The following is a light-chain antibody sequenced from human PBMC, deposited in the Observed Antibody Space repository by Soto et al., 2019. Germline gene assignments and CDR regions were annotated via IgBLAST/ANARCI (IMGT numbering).Light chain of an antibody. CDR3: KSADSGKTYYF. V-gene: IGLV3-25*03. CDR2: KDS. CDR1: ALPKQY. Sequence: SYELTQPPSVSVSPGQTARITCSGDALPKQYAYWYQQKPGQAPLLVIYKDSERPSGIPERFSGSSSGTTVTLTISGVQAENEANYYCKSADSGKTYYFFGIGTKVTVL. J-gene: IGLJ1*01.